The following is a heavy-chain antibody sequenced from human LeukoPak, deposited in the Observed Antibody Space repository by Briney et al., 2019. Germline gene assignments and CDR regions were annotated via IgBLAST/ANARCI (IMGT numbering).Heavy chain of an antibody. CDR1: GGSISSYY. CDR3: ARLNPHDNVRLTYYDFWSGYSHGSYYYYGMDV. J-gene: IGHJ6*02. CDR2: IYYSGST. V-gene: IGHV4-59*08. Sequence: SETLSLTCTVSGGSISSYYWSWIRQPPGKGLEWIGYIYYSGSTNYNPSLKSRVTISVDTSKNQFSLKLSSVTAADTAVYYCARLNPHDNVRLTYYDFWSGYSHGSYYYYGMDVWGQGTTVTVSS. D-gene: IGHD3-3*01.